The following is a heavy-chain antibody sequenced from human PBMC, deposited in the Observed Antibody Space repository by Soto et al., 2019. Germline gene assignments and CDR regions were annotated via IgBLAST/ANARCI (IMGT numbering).Heavy chain of an antibody. CDR3: ARKDKSGYFNWFDP. CDR1: GYSFTSYW. D-gene: IGHD3-22*01. Sequence: PGESLKISCKGSGYSFTSYWISWVRQMPGKGLEWMGRIDPSDSYTRYSPSFQGQVTISADRSTSTVFLQWASLKAPDTAVYFCARKDKSGYFNWFDPWGQGTLVTVSS. V-gene: IGHV5-10-1*04. CDR2: IDPSDSYT. J-gene: IGHJ5*02.